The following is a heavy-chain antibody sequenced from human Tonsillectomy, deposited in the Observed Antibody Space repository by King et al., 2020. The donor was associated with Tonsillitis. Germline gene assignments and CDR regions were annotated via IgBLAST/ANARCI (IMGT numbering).Heavy chain of an antibody. V-gene: IGHV3-7*03. J-gene: IGHJ5*02. Sequence: EVQLVESGGGLVQPGGSLRLSCAASGFTFSSSWMSWVRQAPGKGLEWVANINQDGSEQYYVDSVKGRFTISRDNAKNSLFLQMNSLRAEDTAVYYCARGGVATPRTNWFDPWGQGTLVTVSS. CDR1: GFTFSSSW. CDR2: INQDGSEQ. D-gene: IGHD2-15*01. CDR3: ARGGVATPRTNWFDP.